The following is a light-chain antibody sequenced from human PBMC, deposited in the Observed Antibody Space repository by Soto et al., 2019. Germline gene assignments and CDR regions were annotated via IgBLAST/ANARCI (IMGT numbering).Light chain of an antibody. J-gene: IGKJ1*01. Sequence: DIQMTQSPSTLSASVGDRVTITCRANQSLSSWLAWYQQKPGKAPKLLISDASTLESGVPSRFSGSGSGTEFTHTISSLQPDDFATYYCQQYKSYSPWTFGQGTKVEIK. CDR1: QSLSSW. CDR2: DAS. CDR3: QQYKSYSPWT. V-gene: IGKV1-5*01.